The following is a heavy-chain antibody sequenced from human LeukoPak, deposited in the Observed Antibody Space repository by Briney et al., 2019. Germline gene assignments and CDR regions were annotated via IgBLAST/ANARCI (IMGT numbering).Heavy chain of an antibody. CDR3: ARHGSASGWYRSHFDY. CDR1: GCSISSSSYY. CDR2: IYYSGST. D-gene: IGHD6-19*01. J-gene: IGHJ4*02. Sequence: SETLSLTCTVSGCSISSSSYYWGWIRQPPGKGLEWIGSIYYSGSTYYSPSLKSRVTMSVDTSKTQFSLKLSSVTAADTAVYYCARHGSASGWYRSHFDYWGQGTLVTVSS. V-gene: IGHV4-39*01.